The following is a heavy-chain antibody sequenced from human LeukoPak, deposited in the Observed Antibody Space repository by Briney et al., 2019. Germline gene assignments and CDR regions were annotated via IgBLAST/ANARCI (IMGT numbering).Heavy chain of an antibody. CDR1: GFTFSSYE. J-gene: IGHJ4*02. V-gene: IGHV3-48*03. CDR2: ISSSGSTI. D-gene: IGHD2-15*01. Sequence: PGGSLRLSCAASGFTFSSYEMNWVRQAPGKGLEWVSYISSSGSTIYYADSVKGRFTISRDNAKNSLYLQMNSLRAEDTAVYYCASDPYCSGGSCYRKDYFDYWGQGTLVTVSS. CDR3: ASDPYCSGGSCYRKDYFDY.